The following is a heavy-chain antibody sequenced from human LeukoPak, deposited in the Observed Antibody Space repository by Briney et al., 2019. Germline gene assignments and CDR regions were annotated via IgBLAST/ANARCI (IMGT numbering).Heavy chain of an antibody. J-gene: IGHJ6*03. CDR3: ARDIPDYMYYYYMDV. V-gene: IGHV3-30*02. Sequence: GGSLRLSCAASGFTFNYYGMHWVRQAPGKGLEWVAFIPYDGSNKYYTDSVKGRFTISRDNSKNTLYLEMNSLRAEDTAVYYCARDIPDYMYYYYMDVWGKGTTVTVSS. CDR1: GFTFNYYG. D-gene: IGHD4-11*01. CDR2: IPYDGSNK.